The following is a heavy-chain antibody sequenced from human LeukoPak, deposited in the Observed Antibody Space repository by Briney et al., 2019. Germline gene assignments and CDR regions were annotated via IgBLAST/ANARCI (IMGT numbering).Heavy chain of an antibody. Sequence: GASVKVSCKASGGTFSSYAISWVRQAPGQGLEWMGRIVPILGIANYAQKFQGRVTITADKSTSTAYMELSSLRSEDTAVYYCARDVAPTLWDIVATAKRRTTRSYFDYWGQGTLVTVSS. V-gene: IGHV1-69*04. CDR3: ARDVAPTLWDIVATAKRRTTRSYFDY. D-gene: IGHD5-12*01. CDR2: IVPILGIA. J-gene: IGHJ4*02. CDR1: GGTFSSYA.